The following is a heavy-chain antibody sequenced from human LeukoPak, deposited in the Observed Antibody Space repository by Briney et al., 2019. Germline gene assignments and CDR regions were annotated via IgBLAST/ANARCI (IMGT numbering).Heavy chain of an antibody. D-gene: IGHD6-19*01. CDR1: GFTFNDFA. V-gene: IGHV3-7*03. J-gene: IGHJ1*01. CDR2: IKKDGSET. CDR3: AKDGVAVAGALAEYFQH. Sequence: PGGSLRLSCATSGFTFNDFAMNWVRHIPGKGLEWVANIKKDGSETHYVDSVVGRFTISRDSARNSLFLQMNNLRAEDTALYYCAKDGVAVAGALAEYFQHWGQGTLVTVSS.